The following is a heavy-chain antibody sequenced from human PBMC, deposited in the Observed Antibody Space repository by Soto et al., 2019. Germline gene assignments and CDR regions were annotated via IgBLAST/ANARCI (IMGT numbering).Heavy chain of an antibody. Sequence: ASVKVSCKASGYTFTSYGISWVRQAPGQGLEWMGWISAYNGNTNYAQKLQGRATMTTDTSTSTAYMELRSLRSDDTAVYYCARAARPVDAFDIWGQGTMVTVSS. D-gene: IGHD6-6*01. CDR1: GYTFTSYG. CDR3: ARAARPVDAFDI. J-gene: IGHJ3*02. V-gene: IGHV1-18*01. CDR2: ISAYNGNT.